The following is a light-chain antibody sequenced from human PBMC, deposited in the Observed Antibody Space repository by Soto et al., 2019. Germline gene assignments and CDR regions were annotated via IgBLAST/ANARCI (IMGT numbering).Light chain of an antibody. J-gene: IGLJ3*02. CDR2: GNN. CDR1: RSNIGAGYV. V-gene: IGLV1-40*01. Sequence: QSVLTQPPSVSGAPGQRVIISCTGSRSNIGAGYVVLWYRRLPGTAPKLLIYGNNNRPSGVPDRFSGSKSGTSASLAIAGLQAEDEADYSCQSYDSSLSIWVFGGGTKLTVL. CDR3: QSYDSSLSIWV.